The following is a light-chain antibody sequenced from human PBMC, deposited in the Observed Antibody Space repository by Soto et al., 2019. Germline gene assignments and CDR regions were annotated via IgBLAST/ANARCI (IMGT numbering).Light chain of an antibody. CDR3: QQYSESPRT. Sequence: EIVLTQSPATMSVSPGERATLSCRASQSVSTNLAWYQQKPGQPPRLLIYAASTRAVGIPDRFSASGSGTDFTLTISRLEPEDFAVYYCQQYSESPRTFGQGTKVDI. V-gene: IGKV3D-15*01. CDR2: AAS. CDR1: QSVSTN. J-gene: IGKJ1*01.